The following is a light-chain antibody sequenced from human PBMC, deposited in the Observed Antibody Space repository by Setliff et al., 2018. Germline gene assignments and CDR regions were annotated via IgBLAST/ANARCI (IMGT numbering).Light chain of an antibody. V-gene: IGLV2-14*01. CDR3: CSYTGSSTFVV. J-gene: IGLJ2*01. CDR1: SSDVGGYNY. Sequence: QSALTQPASVSGSPGQSITISCTGTSSDVGGYNYVSRYQQHPGKAPKLMIYDVSNRPSGVSNRFSGSKSGNTASLTISGLQAEDEADYYCCSYTGSSTFVVFGGGTK. CDR2: DVS.